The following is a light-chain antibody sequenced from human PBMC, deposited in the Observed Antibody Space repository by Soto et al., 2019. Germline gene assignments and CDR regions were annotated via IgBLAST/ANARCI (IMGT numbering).Light chain of an antibody. Sequence: QSVLTRPPSASGTPGQRVTISCSGSSSNIGSNTVNWYQQLPGTAPKLLIYSNNQRPSGVPDRFSGSKSGTSASLAISGLQSGDEADYYCAAWDDSLNVYVFGTGTKVTVL. CDR3: AAWDDSLNVYV. CDR1: SSNIGSNT. V-gene: IGLV1-44*01. CDR2: SNN. J-gene: IGLJ1*01.